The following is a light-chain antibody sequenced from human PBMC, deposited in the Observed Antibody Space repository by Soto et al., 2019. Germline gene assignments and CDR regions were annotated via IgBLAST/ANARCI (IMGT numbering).Light chain of an antibody. CDR2: DNN. CDR3: GTWESSRSAGV. CDR1: SSNIGNNY. V-gene: IGLV1-51*01. J-gene: IGLJ2*01. Sequence: QSVLTQPPSVSAAPGQKVTISCSGSSSNIGNNYVSSYQQLPGTAPKLLIYDNNKRPSGIPDRFSGAKSGTSATLGITGLQTGDEADDYRGTWESSRSAGVFGGGTKVTVL.